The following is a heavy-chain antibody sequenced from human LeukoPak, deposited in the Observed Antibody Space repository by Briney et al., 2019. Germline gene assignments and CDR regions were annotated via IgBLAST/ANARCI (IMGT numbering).Heavy chain of an antibody. CDR3: AKGGDNGDTDAGWFDP. CDR1: GFTFSSYG. V-gene: IGHV3-23*01. D-gene: IGHD1/OR15-1a*01. Sequence: GGSLRLSCAASGFTFSSYGMSWVRQAPGKGLEWVSGISGSGESKFYADSVKGRFTVSRDNSKNTLYLQMNSLRAEDTAVYYSAKGGDNGDTDAGWFDPWGLGTLVTVSS. CDR2: ISGSGESK. J-gene: IGHJ5*02.